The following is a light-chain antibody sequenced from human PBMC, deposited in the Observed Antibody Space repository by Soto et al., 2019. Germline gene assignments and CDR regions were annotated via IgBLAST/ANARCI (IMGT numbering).Light chain of an antibody. J-gene: IGLJ2*01. CDR2: DNN. CDR3: ETWDDSLPGAV. Sequence: QSVLTQPPSVSAAPGQKVTISCSGSSSNIGTNYVSWYQQLPGTVPTLLIYDNNKRPSGIPDRFSASKSGTSATLDITRLQIGDEADYYCETWDDSLPGAVFGGGTKLTVL. CDR1: SSNIGTNY. V-gene: IGLV1-51*01.